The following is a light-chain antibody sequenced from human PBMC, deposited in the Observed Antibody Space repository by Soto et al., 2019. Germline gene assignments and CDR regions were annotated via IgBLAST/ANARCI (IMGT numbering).Light chain of an antibody. Sequence: IKMTQSPSTLSASVGDRFTITCRASQSISSWLAWYQQKPGKAPKLLIYDASRLESGVPSRFSGSGSGTEFTLTISSLQPDDFATYYCQQYNSYPWTFGQGTKVDI. CDR3: QQYNSYPWT. CDR2: DAS. CDR1: QSISSW. V-gene: IGKV1-5*01. J-gene: IGKJ1*01.